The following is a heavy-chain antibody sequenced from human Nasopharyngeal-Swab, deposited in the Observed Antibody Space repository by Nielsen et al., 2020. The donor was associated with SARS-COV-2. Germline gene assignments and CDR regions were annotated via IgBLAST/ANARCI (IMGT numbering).Heavy chain of an antibody. V-gene: IGHV4-59*01. CDR3: ARSPHSYSSGWYYAFDI. Sequence: SETLSLTCTVSGGSISSYYWSWIRQPPGKGLEWIGYIYYSGSTNYNPSLKSRVTISVDTSKNQFSLKLSSVTAADTAVYYCARSPHSYSSGWYYAFDIWGQGTMVTVSS. D-gene: IGHD6-19*01. CDR1: GGSISSYY. J-gene: IGHJ3*02. CDR2: IYYSGST.